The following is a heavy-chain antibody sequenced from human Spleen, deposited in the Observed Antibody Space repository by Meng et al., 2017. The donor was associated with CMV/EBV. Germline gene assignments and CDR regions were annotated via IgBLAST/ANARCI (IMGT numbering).Heavy chain of an antibody. CDR2: IRYDGSNK. CDR3: AKSPGSGWYNHDY. J-gene: IGHJ4*02. D-gene: IGHD6-19*01. CDR1: GFTFTSYW. Sequence: GGSLRLSCVASGFTFTSYWLSWVRQAPGKGLEWVAFIRYDGSNKYYADSVKGRFTISRDNSKNTLYLQMNSLRAEDTAVYYCAKSPGSGWYNHDYWGQGTLVTVSS. V-gene: IGHV3-30*02.